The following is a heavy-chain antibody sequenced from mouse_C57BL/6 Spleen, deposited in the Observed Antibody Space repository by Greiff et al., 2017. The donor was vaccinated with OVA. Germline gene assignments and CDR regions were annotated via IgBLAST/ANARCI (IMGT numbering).Heavy chain of an antibody. D-gene: IGHD2-5*01. V-gene: IGHV3-6*01. Sequence: ESGPGLVKPSQSLSLTCSVTGYSITSGYYWNWIRQFPGNKLEWMGYISYDGSNNYNPSLKNRISITRDTSKNQFFLKLNSVTTEDTATYYCAREGDSNYEGYAMDYWGQGTSVTVSS. CDR3: AREGDSNYEGYAMDY. J-gene: IGHJ4*01. CDR1: GYSITSGYY. CDR2: ISYDGSN.